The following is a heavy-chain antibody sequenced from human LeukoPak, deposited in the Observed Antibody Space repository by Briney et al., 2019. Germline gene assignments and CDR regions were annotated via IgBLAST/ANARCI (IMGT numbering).Heavy chain of an antibody. CDR2: ISSGSTTI. Sequence: PGGSLRLSCAASGFTFSTYSMNWVRQVPGVGLEWVSYISSGSTTIYYADSVKGRFTISRDNAKNSLYLQMNSLRAEDTAVYYCARDWSPLGYPGAFDIWGQGTVVTVSS. CDR3: ARDWSPLGYPGAFDI. V-gene: IGHV3-48*04. J-gene: IGHJ3*02. CDR1: GFTFSTYS. D-gene: IGHD5-18*01.